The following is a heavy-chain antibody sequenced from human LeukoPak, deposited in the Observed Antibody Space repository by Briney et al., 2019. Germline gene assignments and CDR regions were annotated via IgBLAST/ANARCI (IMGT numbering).Heavy chain of an antibody. J-gene: IGHJ4*02. D-gene: IGHD2-21*01. CDR2: INGLSSAI. CDR3: TRDGRAPDVVPFDH. Sequence: GGPLRLSCAASGFTFSDYSMNWVRQAPGKGPEWVSYINGLSSAIYYADSVKGRLTISRENAKNSLSLQMHSLRDEDTAVYYCTRDGRAPDVVPFDHWGQGTLVTVSS. CDR1: GFTFSDYS. V-gene: IGHV3-48*02.